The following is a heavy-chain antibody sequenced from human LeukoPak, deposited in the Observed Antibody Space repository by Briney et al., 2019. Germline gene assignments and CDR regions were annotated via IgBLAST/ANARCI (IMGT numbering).Heavy chain of an antibody. Sequence: SETLSLTCTVSGGSISSSSYYWGWIRQPPGRGLEWIGSIYYSGSTYYNPSLKSRVTISVDTSKNQFSLKLSSVTAADTAVYYCASWDYDILTGYPQGYAFDIWGQGTMVTVSS. D-gene: IGHD3-9*01. V-gene: IGHV4-39*07. CDR1: GGSISSSSYY. J-gene: IGHJ3*02. CDR2: IYYSGST. CDR3: ASWDYDILTGYPQGYAFDI.